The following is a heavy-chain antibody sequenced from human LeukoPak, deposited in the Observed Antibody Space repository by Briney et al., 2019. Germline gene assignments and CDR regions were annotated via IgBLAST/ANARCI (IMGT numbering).Heavy chain of an antibody. Sequence: GGSLRLSCAASGFTFSSFAMIWVRQAPGKGLECVSVITSGDSTYYADSVKGRFIISRNNSKNTLYLQMNSLRAEDTALYYCAKDLCSGYYYYYGMDVWGQGTMVTVSS. CDR1: GFTFSSFA. CDR3: AKDLCSGYYYYYGMDV. V-gene: IGHV3-23*01. D-gene: IGHD2-21*01. CDR2: ITSGDST. J-gene: IGHJ6*02.